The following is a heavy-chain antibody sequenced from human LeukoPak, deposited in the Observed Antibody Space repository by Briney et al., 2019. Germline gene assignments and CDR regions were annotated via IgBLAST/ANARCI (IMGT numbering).Heavy chain of an antibody. Sequence: SETLSLTCTVSGGSTSSGSYYWSWIRQPAGKGLEWIGRIYTSGSTNYNPSPKSRVTISVDTSKNQFSLKLSSVTAADTAVYYCASTTEWELNTLDYWGQGTLVTVSS. CDR3: ASTTEWELNTLDY. CDR1: GGSTSSGSYY. D-gene: IGHD1-26*01. J-gene: IGHJ4*02. V-gene: IGHV4-61*02. CDR2: IYTSGST.